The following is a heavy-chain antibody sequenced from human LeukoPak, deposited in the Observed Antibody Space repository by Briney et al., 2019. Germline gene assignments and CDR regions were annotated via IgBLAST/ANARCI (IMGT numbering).Heavy chain of an antibody. CDR1: GYTFTSYD. D-gene: IGHD2-15*01. J-gene: IGHJ4*02. V-gene: IGHV1-8*03. CDR2: MNPNSANT. CDR3: ARGLACIDGSCYCLDY. Sequence: GASVKVSCKASGYTFTSYDINWVRQATGQGLEWMGWMNPNSANTGYAQKFQGRVTITRDTSISTAYMELSSLRSEATAVYYCARGLACIDGSCYCLDYWGQGTLVTVSS.